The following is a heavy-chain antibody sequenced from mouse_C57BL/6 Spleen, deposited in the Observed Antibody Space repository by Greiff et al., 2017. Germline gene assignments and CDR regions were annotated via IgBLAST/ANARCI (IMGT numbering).Heavy chain of an antibody. Sequence: QVQLQQSGPGLVAPSQSLSITCTVSGFSLTSYAISWVRQPPGKGLEWLGVIWTGGGTNYNSALKSRLSISKDNSKSQVFLKMNSLQTDDTARYYCSRNGATVVPYYAMDYWGQGTSVTVSS. D-gene: IGHD1-1*01. J-gene: IGHJ4*01. V-gene: IGHV2-9-1*01. CDR3: SRNGATVVPYYAMDY. CDR1: GFSLTSYA. CDR2: IWTGGGT.